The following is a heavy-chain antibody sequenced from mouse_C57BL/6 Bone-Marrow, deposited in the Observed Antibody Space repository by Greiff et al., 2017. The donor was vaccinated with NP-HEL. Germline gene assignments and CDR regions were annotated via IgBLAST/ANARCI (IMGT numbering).Heavy chain of an antibody. Sequence: EVKVVASGGGLVQSGRSLRLSCATSGFTFSDFYMEWVRQAPGKGLEWIAASRNKANDYTTEYSASVKGRFIVSRDTSHSILYLQMNALRAEDTAIYYCARAELGGAFDYWGQGTTLTVSS. CDR1: GFTFSDFY. D-gene: IGHD4-1*01. J-gene: IGHJ2*01. V-gene: IGHV7-1*01. CDR2: SRNKANDYTT. CDR3: ARAELGGAFDY.